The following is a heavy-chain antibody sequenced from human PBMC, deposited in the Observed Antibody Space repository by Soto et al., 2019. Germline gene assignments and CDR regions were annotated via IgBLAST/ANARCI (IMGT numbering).Heavy chain of an antibody. Sequence: AASVKVSCKASGYTFTSYDINWVRQATGQGLEWMGWMNPNSGNTGYAQKFQGRVTMTRNTSISTAYMELSSLRSEDTAVYYCARGQGTAMVEAFDIWGQGTVVTVSS. CDR3: ARGQGTAMVEAFDI. CDR2: MNPNSGNT. D-gene: IGHD5-18*01. CDR1: GYTFTSYD. J-gene: IGHJ3*02. V-gene: IGHV1-8*01.